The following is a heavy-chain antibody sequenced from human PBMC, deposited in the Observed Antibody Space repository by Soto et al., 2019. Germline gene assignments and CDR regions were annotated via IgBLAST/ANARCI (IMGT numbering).Heavy chain of an antibody. CDR3: ARTTYYYDSSGSEWPYYYYYGMDV. Sequence: SETLSLTCTVSGGSISSSSYYWGWIRQPPGKGLEWIGSIYYSGSTYYNPSLKSRVTISVDTSKNQFSLKLSSVTAADTAVYYCARTTYYYDSSGSEWPYYYYYGMDVWGQGTTVTVSS. J-gene: IGHJ6*02. CDR2: IYYSGST. D-gene: IGHD3-22*01. V-gene: IGHV4-39*01. CDR1: GGSISSSSYY.